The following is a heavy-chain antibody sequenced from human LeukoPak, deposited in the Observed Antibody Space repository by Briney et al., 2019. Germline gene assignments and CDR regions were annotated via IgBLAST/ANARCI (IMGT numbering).Heavy chain of an antibody. CDR2: ISYGGSKK. V-gene: IGHV3-30*18. CDR3: AKEGSPMVATTMDV. J-gene: IGHJ6*02. D-gene: IGHD5-12*01. Sequence: PGGSLRLSCAASGFIFSSYGMHWVRQAPGKGLEWVAVISYGGSKKYYADSVKGRFTISRDNSKNTLYLQMNSLRGEDTAVYYCAKEGSPMVATTMDVWGQGTTVTVSS. CDR1: GFIFSSYG.